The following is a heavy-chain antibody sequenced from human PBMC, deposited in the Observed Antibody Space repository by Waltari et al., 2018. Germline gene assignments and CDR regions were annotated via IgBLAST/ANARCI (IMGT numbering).Heavy chain of an antibody. V-gene: IGHV5-51*01. CDR2: IYSGDSDT. Sequence: EVQLVQYGAEVQQPGESLTISGQGSGYSFTSYGIGWVCQMPGKGLEWMGIIYSGDSDTRYSPSFQGQVTISADKSISTAYLQWSSLKASDTAMYYCARGGPNYYDSSGYLDYWGQGTLVTISS. CDR1: GYSFTSYG. D-gene: IGHD3-22*01. CDR3: ARGGPNYYDSSGYLDY. J-gene: IGHJ4*02.